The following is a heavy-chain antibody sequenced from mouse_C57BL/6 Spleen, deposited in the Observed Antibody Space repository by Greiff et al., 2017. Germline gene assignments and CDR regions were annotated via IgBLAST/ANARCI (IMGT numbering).Heavy chain of an antibody. CDR1: GFNIKDDY. Sequence: EVQLQQSGAELVRPGASVKLSCTASGFNIKDDYMHWVKQRPEQGLEWIGWIDPENGDTEYASKFQGKATITADTSSNTAYLQLSSLTSEDTAVYYCTYLQAFITTVVADYAMDYWGQGTSVTVSS. CDR2: IDPENGDT. D-gene: IGHD1-1*01. J-gene: IGHJ4*01. V-gene: IGHV14-4*01. CDR3: TYLQAFITTVVADYAMDY.